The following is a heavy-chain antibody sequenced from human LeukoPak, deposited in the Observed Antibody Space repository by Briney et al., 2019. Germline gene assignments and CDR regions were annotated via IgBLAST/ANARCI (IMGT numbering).Heavy chain of an antibody. Sequence: ASVKVSCKASGYTFTGYYMHWVRQAPGQGLEWMGWINPNSGGTNYAQKFQGRVTMTRNTSISTAYMELSSLRSEDTAVYYCARSNTWDAPRSYWGQGTLVTVSS. CDR1: GYTFTGYY. D-gene: IGHD2/OR15-2a*01. CDR2: INPNSGGT. CDR3: ARSNTWDAPRSY. V-gene: IGHV1-2*02. J-gene: IGHJ4*02.